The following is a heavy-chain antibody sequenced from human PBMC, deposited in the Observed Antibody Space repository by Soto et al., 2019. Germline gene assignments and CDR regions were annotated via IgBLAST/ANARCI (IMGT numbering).Heavy chain of an antibody. D-gene: IGHD6-13*01. CDR2: INHSGST. Sequence: SETLSLTCAVYGGSFSGYYWSWIRQPPGKGLEWIGEINHSGSTNYNPSLKSRVTISVDTSKNQFSLKLSSVTAADTAVYYCARAGQQLVQTLFDYWGQGTLVTVS. J-gene: IGHJ4*02. CDR1: GGSFSGYY. CDR3: ARAGQQLVQTLFDY. V-gene: IGHV4-34*01.